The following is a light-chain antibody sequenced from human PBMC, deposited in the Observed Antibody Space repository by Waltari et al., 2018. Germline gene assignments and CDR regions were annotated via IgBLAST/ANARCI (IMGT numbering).Light chain of an antibody. CDR3: NSRDSSGDQPVI. Sequence: SSALTQDPAVSVALGQTVRITCHGDVLRISHAIWYQQRPGQAPILVIYGKDNRPPGIPDRFSGSSSGNTASLTITGAQAEDEADYYCNSRDSSGDQPVIFGGGTKLTVL. V-gene: IGLV3-19*01. CDR2: GKD. CDR1: VLRISH. J-gene: IGLJ2*01.